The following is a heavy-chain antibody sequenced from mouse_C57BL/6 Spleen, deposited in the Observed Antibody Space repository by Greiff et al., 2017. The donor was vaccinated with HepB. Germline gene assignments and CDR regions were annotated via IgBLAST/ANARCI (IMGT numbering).Heavy chain of an antibody. J-gene: IGHJ1*03. CDR3: AISSITTVDYWYFDV. V-gene: IGHV1-53*01. D-gene: IGHD1-1*01. CDR2: INPSNGGT. CDR1: GYTFTSYW. Sequence: QVQLQQPGTELVKPGASVKLSCKASGYTFTSYWMHWVKQRPGQGLEWIGNINPSNGGTNYNEKFKSKATLTVDKSSSTAYMQLSSLTSEDSAVYYCAISSITTVDYWYFDVWGTGTTVTVSS.